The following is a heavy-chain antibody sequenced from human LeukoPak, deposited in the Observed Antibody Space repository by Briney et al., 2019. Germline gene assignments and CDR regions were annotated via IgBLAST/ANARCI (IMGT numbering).Heavy chain of an antibody. CDR1: GYTFSSYG. V-gene: IGHV1-18*01. J-gene: IGHJ4*02. CDR3: ARGSLGEGSYLY. Sequence: ASVKVSCKASGYTFSSYGISWVRQAPRQGLEWMGWISAYNGNTNYAQKLQGRVNMTTDTSTSTAYMELRSLRSDDTGVYYCARGSLGEGSYLYWGQGTLVTVSS. D-gene: IGHD1-26*01. CDR2: ISAYNGNT.